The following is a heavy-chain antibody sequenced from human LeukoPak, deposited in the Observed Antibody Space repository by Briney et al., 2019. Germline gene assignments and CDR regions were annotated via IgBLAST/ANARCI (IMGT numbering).Heavy chain of an antibody. CDR1: GGSISSGDYY. D-gene: IGHD6-13*01. Sequence: SETLSLTCTVSGGSISSGDYYWSWIRQPPGKGLEWIGYIYYSGSTYYNPSLKSRVTIFVDTSKNQFSLKLSSVTAADTAVYYCARRSSTWSFDYWGQGTLVTVSS. J-gene: IGHJ4*02. CDR2: IYYSGST. CDR3: ARRSSTWSFDY. V-gene: IGHV4-30-4*08.